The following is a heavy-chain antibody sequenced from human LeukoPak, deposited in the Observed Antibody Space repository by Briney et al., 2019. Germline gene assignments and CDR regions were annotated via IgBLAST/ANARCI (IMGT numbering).Heavy chain of an antibody. J-gene: IGHJ3*02. CDR1: GFTFSSYA. D-gene: IGHD6-13*01. V-gene: IGHV3-30-3*01. Sequence: GGSLRLSCAASGFTFSSYAMHWVRQAPGKGLEWVAVISYDGSNKYYADSVKGRFTISRDNSKNTLYLQMNSLRAEDTAVYYCARDNFRYSSTYTYSSAFDIWGQGTMVTVSS. CDR3: ARDNFRYSSTYTYSSAFDI. CDR2: ISYDGSNK.